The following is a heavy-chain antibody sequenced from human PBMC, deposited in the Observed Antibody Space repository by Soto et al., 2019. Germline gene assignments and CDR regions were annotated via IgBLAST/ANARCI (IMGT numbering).Heavy chain of an antibody. Sequence: QLKLEESGPGRVKPSQTLSLTCSVSGDSVNSGNYYWSWIRQPPGKGLEWIGYIHVGGTTNYNPSLKSRAYMSIDTSQNQESLELTSMTAADTAIYYCSRPWSGDYAFDIWGQGTLVTVSS. CDR1: GDSVNSGNYY. J-gene: IGHJ4*02. CDR3: SRPWSGDYAFDI. CDR2: IHVGGTT. V-gene: IGHV4-30-4*01. D-gene: IGHD4-17*01.